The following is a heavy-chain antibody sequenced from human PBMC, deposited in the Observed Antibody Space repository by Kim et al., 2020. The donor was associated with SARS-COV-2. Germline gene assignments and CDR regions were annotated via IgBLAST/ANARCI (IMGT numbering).Heavy chain of an antibody. CDR3: ARGPREYYDSSGYYPLARFDP. Sequence: SETLSLTCTVSGGSISSYYWSWIRQTPGKGLEWIGYIYYSGSTNYNPSLKSRVTISVDTSKNQFSLKLSSVTAADTAVYYCARGPREYYDSSGYYPLARFDPWGQGTLVTVSS. D-gene: IGHD3-22*01. CDR2: IYYSGST. V-gene: IGHV4-59*13. CDR1: GGSISSYY. J-gene: IGHJ5*02.